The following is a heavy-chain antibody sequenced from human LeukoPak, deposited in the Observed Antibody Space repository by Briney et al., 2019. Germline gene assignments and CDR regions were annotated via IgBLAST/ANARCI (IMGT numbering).Heavy chain of an antibody. D-gene: IGHD1-14*01. CDR3: AREGGGTPYYFDS. V-gene: IGHV1-18*01. CDR1: GYSFTSYG. CDR2: ISAYNGNT. J-gene: IGHJ4*02. Sequence: ASVKVSCKASGYSFTSYGLSWVRQAPGQGLEWMGWISAYNGNTNYVQKLQGRVTMTTDTSTSTAYMELRSPRSDDTAVYYCAREGGGTPYYFDSWGQGTLVTVSS.